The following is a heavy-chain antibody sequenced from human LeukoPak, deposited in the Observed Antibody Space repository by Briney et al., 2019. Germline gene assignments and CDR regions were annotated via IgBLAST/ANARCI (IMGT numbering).Heavy chain of an antibody. V-gene: IGHV3-30*02. CDR2: IQSDGSKT. Sequence: GGSLRLSCAASGFSFSNYGMHWVRQAPGKGLEWVALIQSDGSKTFSADSVKGRFTISRDNPRNTLYLQMNRLRPEDTAVYYCAKRYCKSATCRSDMDAWGQGTTVTVSS. CDR1: GFSFSNYG. CDR3: AKRYCKSATCRSDMDA. J-gene: IGHJ6*02. D-gene: IGHD2-15*01.